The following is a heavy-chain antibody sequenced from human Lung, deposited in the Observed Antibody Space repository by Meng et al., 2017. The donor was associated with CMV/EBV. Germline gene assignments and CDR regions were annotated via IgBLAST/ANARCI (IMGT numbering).Heavy chain of an antibody. V-gene: IGHV3-30*14. CDR3: AREYGSSSAFDH. CDR2: ISFDGGTR. Sequence: SCAASGFTFSRYAFHWVRQAPGKGLEWVAVISFDGGTRYYADSVKGRFTISRDSSRNSLYLQLNSLRPEDTAVYYCAREYGSSSAFDHWGQGTLVTVSS. J-gene: IGHJ4*02. D-gene: IGHD6-6*01. CDR1: GFTFSRYA.